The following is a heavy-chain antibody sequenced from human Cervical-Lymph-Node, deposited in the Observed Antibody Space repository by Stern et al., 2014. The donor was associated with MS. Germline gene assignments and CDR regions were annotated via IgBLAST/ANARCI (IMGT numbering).Heavy chain of an antibody. Sequence: QVQLVQSGAEVKKPGASVRVSCKASGYTLTVFYVHWVRQAPGQGLEWIGFNSPRGSTTASAQKFQGRGSLTTVTSTSTAYIDLSSVRSEDTAVYYGASGGEVDGGDVWGQGTTVTVFS. D-gene: IGHD2-2*01. V-gene: IGHV1-46*01. CDR1: GYTLTVFY. CDR3: ASGGEVDGGDV. J-gene: IGHJ6*02. CDR2: NSPRGSTT.